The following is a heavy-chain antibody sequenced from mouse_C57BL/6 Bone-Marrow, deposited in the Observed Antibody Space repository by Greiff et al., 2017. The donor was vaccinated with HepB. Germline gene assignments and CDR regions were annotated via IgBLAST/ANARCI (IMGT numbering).Heavy chain of an antibody. J-gene: IGHJ1*03. D-gene: IGHD1-1*01. Sequence: VKLQQPGAELVKPGASVKLSCKASGYTFTSYWMQWVKQRPGQGLEWIGEIDPSDSYTNYNQKFKGKATLTVDTSSSTAYMQLSSLTSEDAAVYYCARGDYYGSSYYWYVDVWGTGTTVTVSS. CDR3: ARGDYYGSSYYWYVDV. CDR2: IDPSDSYT. CDR1: GYTFTSYW. V-gene: IGHV1-50*01.